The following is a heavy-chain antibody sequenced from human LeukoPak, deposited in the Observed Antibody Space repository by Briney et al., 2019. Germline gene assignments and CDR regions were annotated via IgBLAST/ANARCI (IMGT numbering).Heavy chain of an antibody. D-gene: IGHD3-10*01. J-gene: IGHJ4*02. Sequence: SETLSLTCAVYGGSFSDYYWNWIRQPPGKGLEWIGEINHSGSTNYNPALKSRVTISVDTSKNQFSLKLSSVTAADTAVYYCARGLWFGDENPPYFDYWGQGTLVTVSS. CDR3: ARGLWFGDENPPYFDY. V-gene: IGHV4-34*01. CDR1: GGSFSDYY. CDR2: INHSGST.